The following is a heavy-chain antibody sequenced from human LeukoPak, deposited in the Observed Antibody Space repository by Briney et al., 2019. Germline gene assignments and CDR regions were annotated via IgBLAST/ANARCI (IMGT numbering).Heavy chain of an antibody. V-gene: IGHV3-7*04. CDR3: ARDWQWQQLDGDAFDI. D-gene: IGHD6-13*01. Sequence: GGSLRLSCAASGFTFSGNWMRWVRQAPGKGLEWVANIKQDGSEKYYVDSVKGRFTISRDNAKNSLFLQMNSLRAEDTAVYYCARDWQWQQLDGDAFDIWGQGTMVTVSS. CDR1: GFTFSGNW. J-gene: IGHJ3*02. CDR2: IKQDGSEK.